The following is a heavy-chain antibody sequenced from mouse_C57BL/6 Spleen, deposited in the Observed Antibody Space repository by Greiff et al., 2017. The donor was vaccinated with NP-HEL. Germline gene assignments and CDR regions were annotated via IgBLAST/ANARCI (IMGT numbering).Heavy chain of an antibody. CDR1: GYTFTSYW. CDR2: IYPGSGST. CDR3: AREVVDAMDY. D-gene: IGHD1-1*01. Sequence: QVQLQQPGAELVKPGASVKMSCKASGYTFTSYWITWVKPRPGQGLEWIGDIYPGSGSTTYNEKFKSKATLTVDTSSSTAYMQLSSLTSEDSAVYYCAREVVDAMDYWGQGTSVTVSS. J-gene: IGHJ4*01. V-gene: IGHV1-55*01.